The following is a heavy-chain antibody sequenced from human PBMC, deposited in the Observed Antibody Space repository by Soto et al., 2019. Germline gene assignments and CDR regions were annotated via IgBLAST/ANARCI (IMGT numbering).Heavy chain of an antibody. J-gene: IGHJ4*02. CDR2: ISPDGSIT. Sequence: EVQLVESGGGLVQPGASLRLSCAASGLIFSNYKMHWVRQAPGKGLVWVSRISPDGSITDYADSVKGRFTVSRANAKNTLYLQMNGLRVDDTAVYYCARDTNGLHYWGQGTLVTVSS. CDR1: GLIFSNYK. D-gene: IGHD2-8*01. V-gene: IGHV3-74*01. CDR3: ARDTNGLHY.